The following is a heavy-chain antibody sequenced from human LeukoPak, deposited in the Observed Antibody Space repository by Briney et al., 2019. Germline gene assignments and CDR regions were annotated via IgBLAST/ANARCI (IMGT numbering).Heavy chain of an antibody. CDR3: ARITYGDNHFDI. V-gene: IGHV4-59*01. Sequence: SETLSLTCTVSGVSISYYYWSWIRQPPGKGLEWIGYIYYSGSTNYNPSLKSRVTISVDTSKNQFSLKLNSVTAADTAVYYCARITYGDNHFDIWGQGTMVTVSS. CDR2: IYYSGST. J-gene: IGHJ3*02. D-gene: IGHD4-23*01. CDR1: GVSISYYY.